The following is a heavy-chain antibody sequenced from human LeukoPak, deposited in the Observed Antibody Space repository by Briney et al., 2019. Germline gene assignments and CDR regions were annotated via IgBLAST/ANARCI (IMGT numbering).Heavy chain of an antibody. J-gene: IGHJ4*02. CDR1: GFAFSDYS. D-gene: IGHD7-27*01. CDR3: ARSGDWGFDY. V-gene: IGHV3-21*05. CDR2: TRGSGSGMGSGS. Sequence: GGSLRLSCAASGFAFSDYSMNWVRQAPGKGLEWIANTRGSGSGMGSGSYYAGAVQGRFTISRDNAKNSLYLQMNSLRAEDTAFYWCARSGDWGFDYRGQGALVTVSS.